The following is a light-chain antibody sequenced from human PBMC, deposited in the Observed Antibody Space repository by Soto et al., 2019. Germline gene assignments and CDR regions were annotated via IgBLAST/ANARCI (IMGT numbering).Light chain of an antibody. V-gene: IGKV1-9*01. CDR2: AAS. J-gene: IGKJ1*01. CDR1: QDINSY. Sequence: DIQLTQVPSFLAASVGDIFTITLRATQDINSYLTWYQQKPGQAPKFLIYAASTLESGVPSRFSGSGSGTEFTLTISSLQPEDFATYYCQQYNTYWTFGQGTKVDI. CDR3: QQYNTYWT.